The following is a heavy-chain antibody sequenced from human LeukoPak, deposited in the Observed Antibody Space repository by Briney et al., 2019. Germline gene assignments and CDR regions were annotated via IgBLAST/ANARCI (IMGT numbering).Heavy chain of an antibody. Sequence: PSETLSLTCAVSGGSISSGGYSWSWIRQPPGKCLEWIGYIYHSGSTYYNPSLKSRVTISVDRSKNQFSLKLSSVTAADTAVYYCARAVNGRGDYGTYFDYWGQGTLVTVSS. CDR3: ARAVNGRGDYGTYFDY. D-gene: IGHD4-17*01. V-gene: IGHV4-30-2*01. CDR2: IYHSGST. J-gene: IGHJ4*02. CDR1: GGSISSGGYS.